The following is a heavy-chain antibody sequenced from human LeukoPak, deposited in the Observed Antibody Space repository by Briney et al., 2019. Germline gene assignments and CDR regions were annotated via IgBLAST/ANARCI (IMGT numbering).Heavy chain of an antibody. CDR2: IKSDGST. Sequence: GGSLRLSCAASGFTFSSYWMHWVRQPPGKGLMWVARIKSDGSTIYADSVQGRFTISRDNSKNTLYLQLNSLRAEDTAVYYCVKDQREAYGSGWSRDFDYWGQGTLVTVSS. CDR1: GFTFSSYW. D-gene: IGHD6-19*01. CDR3: VKDQREAYGSGWSRDFDY. V-gene: IGHV3-74*01. J-gene: IGHJ4*02.